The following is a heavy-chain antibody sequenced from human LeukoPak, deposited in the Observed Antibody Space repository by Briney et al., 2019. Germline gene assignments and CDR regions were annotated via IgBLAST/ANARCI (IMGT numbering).Heavy chain of an antibody. CDR1: GFPFSRYW. V-gene: IGHV3-7*01. Sequence: GGSLRLSCAASGFPFSRYWMTWVRQAPGKGLEWVAYIKQEGSETYYVDSVEGRFTISRDNAKNSLYLQMNGLRAEDTAVYYCALLGNGAFDIWGQGTMVTVSS. D-gene: IGHD7-27*01. J-gene: IGHJ3*02. CDR3: ALLGNGAFDI. CDR2: IKQEGSET.